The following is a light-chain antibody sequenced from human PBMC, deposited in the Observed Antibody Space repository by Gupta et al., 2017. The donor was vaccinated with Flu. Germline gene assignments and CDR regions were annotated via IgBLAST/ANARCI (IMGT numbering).Light chain of an antibody. V-gene: IGKV4-1*01. CDR2: WAS. J-gene: IGKJ1*01. Sequence: DIVLSQSPDSLAGSLGERTTINCTSSQSVFYSSNNKNYLAWYQQKPGQPPKLLIYWASAREPGVTDRFSGSGSGTDFTLTIRGLQDEDVEVYHCNNNYSTPAFGQGTKVEIK. CDR1: QSVFYSSNNKNY. CDR3: NNNYSTPA.